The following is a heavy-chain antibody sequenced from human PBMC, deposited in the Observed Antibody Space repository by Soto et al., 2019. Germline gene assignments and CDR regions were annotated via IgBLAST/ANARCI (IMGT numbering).Heavy chain of an antibody. J-gene: IGHJ4*02. CDR3: AKKVNSGSGSQYFDY. D-gene: IGHD3-10*01. Sequence: GPLRLSGAVSGLTFRSYSMSWVRQAPGKGLEWVSGFRGSGDDGTTYYADSVKGRFTISRDNSKNMLFLQINSLRAEDTAIYYCAKKVNSGSGSQYFDYWGQGTLVTVSS. CDR1: GLTFRSYS. CDR2: FRGSGDDGTT. V-gene: IGHV3-23*01.